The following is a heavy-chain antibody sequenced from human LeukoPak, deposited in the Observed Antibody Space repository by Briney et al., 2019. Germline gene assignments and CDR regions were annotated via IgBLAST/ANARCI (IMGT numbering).Heavy chain of an antibody. CDR3: AELGITMIGGV. J-gene: IGHJ6*04. Sequence: GGSLRLSCVASGFTFSIYEMNWVRQAPGKGLEWLSYIGSSDSTTHYADSVKGRFTISRDNGKNSLYLQMNSLRVEDTAVYYCAELGITMIGGVWGKGTTVTVSS. CDR2: IGSSDSTT. V-gene: IGHV3-48*03. D-gene: IGHD3-10*02. CDR1: GFTFSIYE.